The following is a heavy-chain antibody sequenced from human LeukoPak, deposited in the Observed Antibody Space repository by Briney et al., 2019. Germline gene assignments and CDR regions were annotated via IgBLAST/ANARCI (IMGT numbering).Heavy chain of an antibody. V-gene: IGHV3-30*02. CDR2: IRYDGSNK. CDR1: GFTFSSYG. CDR3: AKHKYSSSPAWFDP. D-gene: IGHD6-6*01. Sequence: GGSLRLSCAASGFTFSSYGMHWVRQAPGKGLEWVAFIRYDGSNKYYADSVKGRFTISRDNSKNTLYLQMNSLRAEDTAVYYCAKHKYSSSPAWFDPWGQGTLATVSS. J-gene: IGHJ5*02.